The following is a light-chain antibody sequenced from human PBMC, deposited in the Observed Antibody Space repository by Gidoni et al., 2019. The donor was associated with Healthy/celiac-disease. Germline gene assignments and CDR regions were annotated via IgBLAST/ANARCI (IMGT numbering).Light chain of an antibody. CDR2: WAS. CDR3: QQYYSTWT. CDR1: QSVLYSSNNKNY. Sequence: DIVMTQSPDSLAVSLGERATINCKSSQSVLYSSNNKNYLAWYQQQPGQPTKLLIYWASTRESGVPDRFRGSGSGTDFTLTISSLQAEDVAVYYCQQYYSTWTFGQGTKVEIK. J-gene: IGKJ1*01. V-gene: IGKV4-1*01.